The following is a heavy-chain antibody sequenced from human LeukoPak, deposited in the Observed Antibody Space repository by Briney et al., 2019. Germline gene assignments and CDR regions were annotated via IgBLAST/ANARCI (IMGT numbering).Heavy chain of an antibody. J-gene: IGHJ4*02. CDR1: GGSISTTSYF. D-gene: IGHD5-18*01. V-gene: IGHV4-39*07. CDR2: IYYSGTT. CDR3: ARLFPGVQLWFGSRKGFDY. Sequence: SETLSLTCTVSGGSISTTSYFWAWIRQPPGEGLEWIGSIYYSGTTYYNSSLRSRVTISVDTSKNQFSLKLSSVTAADTAVYYCARLFPGVQLWFGSRKGFDYWGQGTLVTVSS.